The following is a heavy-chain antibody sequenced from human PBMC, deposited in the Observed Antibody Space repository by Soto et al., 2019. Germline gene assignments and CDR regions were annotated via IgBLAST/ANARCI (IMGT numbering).Heavy chain of an antibody. Sequence: EVQLVESGGGLVQPGGSLRPSCAASGFIFDSFALSWVRQAPGKGLEWVSGIGGSGGRTHYADSVKGRFTISRDNSKNTLYLQMSSLSAEDTDIYYCAKDRAFWFGEGGWFDPWGQGTLVTVSS. CDR3: AKDRAFWFGEGGWFDP. CDR2: IGGSGGRT. D-gene: IGHD3-10*01. J-gene: IGHJ5*02. V-gene: IGHV3-23*04. CDR1: GFIFDSFA.